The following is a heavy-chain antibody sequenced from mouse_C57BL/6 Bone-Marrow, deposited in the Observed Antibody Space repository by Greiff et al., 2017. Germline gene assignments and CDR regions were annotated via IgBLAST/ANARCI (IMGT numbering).Heavy chain of an antibody. J-gene: IGHJ2*01. Sequence: VKLMESGPGILQSSQTLSLTCSFSGFSLSTSGMGVSWIRQPSGKGLEWLAHIYWDDDKRYNPSLKSRLTISKDTSRNQVFLKITSVDTADTATYYCARTSYYAPPYVNYYFDYWGQGTTLTVSS. D-gene: IGHD1-1*01. CDR2: IYWDDDK. CDR1: GFSLSTSGMG. CDR3: ARTSYYAPPYVNYYFDY. V-gene: IGHV8-12*01.